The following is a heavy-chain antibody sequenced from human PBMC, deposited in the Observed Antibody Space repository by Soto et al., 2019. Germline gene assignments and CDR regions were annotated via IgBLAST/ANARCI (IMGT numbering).Heavy chain of an antibody. CDR3: ARHHSDSKFAYDI. Sequence: GESLKISCKGSGYSFTSYWIGWVRQMPGKGREWIGLFNPADSDIRYTPSFQGQVTIPANKSTSTAYLQLSSLRASDTAMYYCARHHSDSKFAYDIWGQGTLVTVSS. J-gene: IGHJ3*02. CDR1: GYSFTSYW. CDR2: FNPADSDI. D-gene: IGHD3-22*01. V-gene: IGHV5-51*01.